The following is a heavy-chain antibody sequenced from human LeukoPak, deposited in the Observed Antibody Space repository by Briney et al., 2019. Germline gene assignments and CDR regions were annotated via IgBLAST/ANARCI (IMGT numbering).Heavy chain of an antibody. CDR2: INWNGGST. J-gene: IGHJ5*02. D-gene: IGHD6-13*01. V-gene: IGHV3-20*04. CDR3: ARGGRYSSSWIDNWFDP. CDR1: GFTFDDYG. Sequence: GGSLRLSCAASGFTFDDYGMSWVRQAPGKGLEWVSGINWNGGSTGYAGSVKGRFTISRDNAKNSLYLQMNSLRAEDTALYYCARGGRYSSSWIDNWFDPWGQGTLVTVSS.